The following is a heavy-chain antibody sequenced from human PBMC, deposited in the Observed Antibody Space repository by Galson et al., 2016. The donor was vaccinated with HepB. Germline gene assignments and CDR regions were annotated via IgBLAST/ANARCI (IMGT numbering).Heavy chain of an antibody. CDR3: ARDRSSWRLYYYYGMDV. D-gene: IGHD6-13*01. J-gene: IGHJ6*02. CDR2: ITSSGGLS. CDR1: GFTFSETY. Sequence: SLRLSCAASGFTFSETYMTWIRQAPGKGLEWISYITSSGGLSYYADSMEGRFTISRNNAKNSLYLQMNSLRAEDTAVYYCARDRSSWRLYYYYGMDVWGQGTTVTVSS. V-gene: IGHV3-11*04.